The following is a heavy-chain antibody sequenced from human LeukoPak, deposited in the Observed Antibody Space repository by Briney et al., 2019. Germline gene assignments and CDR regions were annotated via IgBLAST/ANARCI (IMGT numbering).Heavy chain of an antibody. CDR2: MNPNSGNT. V-gene: IGHV1-8*01. J-gene: IGHJ3*02. CDR1: GYTFTSYD. Sequence: ASVKVSCKASGYTFTSYDINWVRQATGQGLEWMGWMNPNSGNTGYAQKFQGRVTMTRNTSISTAYMELSSLRSEDTAVYYCARSPGYYDILTGYYTTRDAFDIWGQGTMVTVSS. D-gene: IGHD3-9*01. CDR3: ARSPGYYDILTGYYTTRDAFDI.